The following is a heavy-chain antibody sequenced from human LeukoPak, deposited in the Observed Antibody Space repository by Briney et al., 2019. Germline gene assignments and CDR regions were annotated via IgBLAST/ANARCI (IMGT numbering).Heavy chain of an antibody. Sequence: AESLSLTCTVSGVSISSYQWSWVRQPPGKGLVWVSRIHGGGKNTTYADSVKGRFTISRDNAKNTLYLQMDSLRVEDTAVYYCARGPDSGGWSTFDNCGQGSLVTVSS. J-gene: IGHJ4*02. CDR1: GVSISSYQ. CDR3: ARGPDSGGWSTFDN. CDR2: IHGGGKNT. V-gene: IGHV3-74*01. D-gene: IGHD6-19*01.